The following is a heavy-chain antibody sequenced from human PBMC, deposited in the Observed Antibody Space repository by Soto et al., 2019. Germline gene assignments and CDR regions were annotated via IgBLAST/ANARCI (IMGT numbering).Heavy chain of an antibody. D-gene: IGHD3-16*01. Sequence: EVQLVESGGDLVQPGGSLRLSCAASGFTFSSYDFHWVRQATGKGLEWVSGIGTAGDTYYAGSVKGRFIMSRENAKNSLYLQMNSRRAGDTAVYYCTRGADGLDYWGQGTLVTVSS. CDR3: TRGADGLDY. CDR2: IGTAGDT. V-gene: IGHV3-13*01. CDR1: GFTFSSYD. J-gene: IGHJ4*02.